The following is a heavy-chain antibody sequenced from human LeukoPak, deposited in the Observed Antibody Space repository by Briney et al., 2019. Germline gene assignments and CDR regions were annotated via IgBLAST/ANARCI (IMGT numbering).Heavy chain of an antibody. J-gene: IGHJ5*02. CDR1: GGSISSSSYY. CDR2: IYYSGST. V-gene: IGHV4-39*01. CDR3: AHLWFGELLFWFDP. D-gene: IGHD3-10*01. Sequence: SETLSLTCTVSGGSISSSSYYWGWIRQPPGKGLEWIGSIYYSGSTYYNPSPKSRVTISVDTSKNQFSLKLSSVTAADTAVYYCAHLWFGELLFWFDPWGQGTLVTVSS.